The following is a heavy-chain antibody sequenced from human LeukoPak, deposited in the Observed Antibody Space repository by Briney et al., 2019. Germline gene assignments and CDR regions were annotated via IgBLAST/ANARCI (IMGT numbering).Heavy chain of an antibody. CDR2: IIPIFGTA. CDR3: AKTVCSGGSCYSVYAFDI. J-gene: IGHJ3*02. CDR1: GGTFISYA. V-gene: IGHV1-69*01. Sequence: GSSVKVSCKASGGTFISYAISWVRQAPGQGLEWMGGIIPIFGTANYAQKFQGRVTITADESTSTAYMELSSLRSEDTAVYYCAKTVCSGGSCYSVYAFDIWGQGTMVTVSS. D-gene: IGHD2-15*01.